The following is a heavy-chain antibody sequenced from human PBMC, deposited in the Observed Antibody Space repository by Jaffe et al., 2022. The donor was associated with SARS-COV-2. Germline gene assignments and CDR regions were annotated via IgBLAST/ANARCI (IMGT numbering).Heavy chain of an antibody. J-gene: IGHJ6*02. V-gene: IGHV3-23*01. CDR3: AKVAVDNTDYYYYGMDV. CDR1: GFTFSSYA. D-gene: IGHD5-12*01. Sequence: EVQLLESGGGLVQPGGSLRLSCAASGFTFSSYAMSWVRQAPGKGLEWVSAISGSGGSTYYADSVKGRFTISRDNSKNTLYLQMNSLRAEDTAVYYCAKVAVDNTDYYYYGMDVWGQGTTVTVSS. CDR2: ISGSGGST.